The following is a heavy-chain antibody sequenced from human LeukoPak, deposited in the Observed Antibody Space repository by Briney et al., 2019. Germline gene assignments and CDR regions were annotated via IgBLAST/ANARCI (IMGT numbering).Heavy chain of an antibody. CDR3: ARQGPGRDNDY. Sequence: KSSETLSLTCAVSGGSISSGGYSWSWIRQPPGKGLEWIGYIYYSGSTNYNPSLKSRVTISVDTSKNQFSLKLSSVTAADTAVYYCARQGPGRDNDYWGQGTLVTVSS. CDR2: IYYSGST. D-gene: IGHD2-15*01. J-gene: IGHJ4*02. CDR1: GGSISSGGYS. V-gene: IGHV4-61*08.